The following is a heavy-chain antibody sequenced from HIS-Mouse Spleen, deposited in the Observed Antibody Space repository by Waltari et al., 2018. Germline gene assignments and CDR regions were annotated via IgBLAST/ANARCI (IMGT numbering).Heavy chain of an antibody. CDR1: GGSISSSRYY. CDR3: AREIPYSSSWYDWYFDL. V-gene: IGHV4-39*07. J-gene: IGHJ2*01. D-gene: IGHD6-13*01. CDR2: IYYSGST. Sequence: QLQLQESGPGLVKPSETLSLTCTVSGGSISSSRYYWGGFRQPPGKGLEWIGSIYYSGSTYYNPSLKSRVTISVDTSKNQFSLKLLSVTAADTAVYYCAREIPYSSSWYDWYFDLWGRGTLVTVSS.